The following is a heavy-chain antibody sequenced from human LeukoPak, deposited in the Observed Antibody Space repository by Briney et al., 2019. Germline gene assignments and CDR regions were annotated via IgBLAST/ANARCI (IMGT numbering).Heavy chain of an antibody. D-gene: IGHD6-19*01. J-gene: IGHJ5*02. Sequence: SGPTLVNPTQTLTLIRTLSGFSIRTSGMCVSWIRQPPGKALEWLARIDWDGDKYYRTSLKTRLTISKDTSNNQVVLTMSKMGPVDTATYYCARITEDSSGFKWFDPWGQGTLVTVSS. CDR3: ARITEDSSGFKWFDP. CDR2: IDWDGDK. CDR1: GFSIRTSGMC. V-gene: IGHV2-70*11.